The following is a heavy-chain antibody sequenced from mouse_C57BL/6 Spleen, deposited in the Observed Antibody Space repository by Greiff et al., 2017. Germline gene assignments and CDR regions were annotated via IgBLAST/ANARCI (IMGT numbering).Heavy chain of an antibody. D-gene: IGHD4-1*01. CDR1: GFTFSDYY. CDR3: ARGYLGAMDY. J-gene: IGHJ4*01. CDR2: ISNGGGST. V-gene: IGHV5-12*01. Sequence: EVQRVESGGGLVQPGGSLKLSCAASGFTFSDYYMYWVRQTPEKRLEWVAYISNGGGSTYYPDTVKGRFTISRDNAKNTLYLQMSRLKSEDTAMYYCARGYLGAMDYWGQGTSVTVSS.